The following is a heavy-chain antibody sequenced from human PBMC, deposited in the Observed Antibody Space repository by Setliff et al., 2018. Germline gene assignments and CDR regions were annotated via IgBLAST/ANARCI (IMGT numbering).Heavy chain of an antibody. CDR2: IREDGSEK. CDR3: ARNWVTAQHYYYGMDV. Sequence: GGSLRLSCAASGFTFSRYWMSWVRQAPGKGLEWVANIREDGSEKYYMDSVKGRFTMSRDNAKNSLYLQMNSLRAEDTAVYYCARNWVTAQHYYYGMDVWGQGTTVTVSS. V-gene: IGHV3-7*01. J-gene: IGHJ6*02. D-gene: IGHD2-21*02. CDR1: GFTFSRYW.